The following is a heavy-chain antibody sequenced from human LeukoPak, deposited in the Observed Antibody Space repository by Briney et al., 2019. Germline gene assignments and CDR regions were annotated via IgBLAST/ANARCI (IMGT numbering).Heavy chain of an antibody. Sequence: PSETLSLTCTVSGGSISSSSYYWGWIRQPPGKGLEWIGSTYYSGSTYYNPSLKSRVTISVDTSKNQFSLKLSSVTAADTAVYYCARDQQQLDYYYYYGMDVWGQGTTVTVSS. CDR2: TYYSGST. J-gene: IGHJ6*02. V-gene: IGHV4-39*07. CDR1: GGSISSSSYY. D-gene: IGHD6-13*01. CDR3: ARDQQQLDYYYYYGMDV.